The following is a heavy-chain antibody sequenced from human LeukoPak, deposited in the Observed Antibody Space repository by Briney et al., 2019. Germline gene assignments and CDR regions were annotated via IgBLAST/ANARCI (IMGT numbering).Heavy chain of an antibody. CDR2: IYSGGST. V-gene: IGHV3-53*05. J-gene: IGHJ6*02. CDR3: ARDGGYYYDSSGPPLYYYYGMDV. Sequence: GGSLRLSCAASGFPVSSNYMSGVRQAPGKGLEWVSVIYSGGSTYYADSVKGRFTISRDNSKNTLYLQMNSLRAEDTAVYYCARDGGYYYDSSGPPLYYYYGMDVWGQGTTVTVSS. CDR1: GFPVSSNY. D-gene: IGHD3-22*01.